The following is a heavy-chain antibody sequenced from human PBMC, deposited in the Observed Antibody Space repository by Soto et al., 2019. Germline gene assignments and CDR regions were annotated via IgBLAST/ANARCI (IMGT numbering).Heavy chain of an antibody. J-gene: IGHJ4*02. CDR3: ARNGALDY. V-gene: IGHV4-30-4*01. CDR1: GGSISSGDYY. Sequence: QVQLQESGPGLMKPSQTLSLTCTVSGGSISSGDYYWSWIRQPPGKGLEWIGYILYSGTTNYNPSLESRLTISVDTSKNQFSLQLSSVTAADTAVYYCARNGALDYWGRGTLVTVSS. D-gene: IGHD2-8*01. CDR2: ILYSGTT.